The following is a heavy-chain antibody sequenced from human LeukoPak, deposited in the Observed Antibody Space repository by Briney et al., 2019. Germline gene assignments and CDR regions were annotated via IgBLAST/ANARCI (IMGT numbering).Heavy chain of an antibody. J-gene: IGHJ4*02. CDR3: ASAPRYDYYFDD. D-gene: IGHD5-12*01. CDR2: IYTSGST. CDR1: GGSISRYY. V-gene: IGHV4-4*09. Sequence: SETLSLTCTVSGGSISRYYWSWIRQPPGKGLEWIGNIYTSGSTNYNPSLKSRVTISVDTSKNQFSLKLSSVTAADTAVYYCASAPRYDYYFDDWGQGTLVTVSS.